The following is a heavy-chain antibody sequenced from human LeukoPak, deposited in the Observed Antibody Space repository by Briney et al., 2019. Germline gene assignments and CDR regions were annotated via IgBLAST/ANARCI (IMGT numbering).Heavy chain of an antibody. CDR2: IDYKSKSYN. D-gene: IGHD3-16*01. J-gene: IGHJ4*02. V-gene: IGHV6-1*01. CDR3: ARADADYIRY. Sequence: QAVSLTYALSADSASISTTAWNWIRQYPSRGLERLGSIDYKSKSYNTYAISVKSRIRMTSDTSKNQFSLQLNSVPPEYTAVYYCARADADYIRYWGQGTLVTVSS. CDR1: ADSASISTTA.